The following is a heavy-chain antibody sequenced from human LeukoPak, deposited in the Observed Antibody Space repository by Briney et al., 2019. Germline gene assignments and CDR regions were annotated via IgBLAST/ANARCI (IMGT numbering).Heavy chain of an antibody. D-gene: IGHD3-3*01. CDR1: EFTFSTYW. CDR2: IKQDGGEK. V-gene: IGHV3-7*01. J-gene: IGHJ6*04. Sequence: GGSLRLSCAASEFTFSTYWMSWVRQAPGKGLEWVASIKQDGGEKYYVDSVKGRFTISRDNAKNSVYLQMNSLRVEDTAMYYCARRAANYDFWSGYNVWGKGTTVTVSP. CDR3: ARRAANYDFWSGYNV.